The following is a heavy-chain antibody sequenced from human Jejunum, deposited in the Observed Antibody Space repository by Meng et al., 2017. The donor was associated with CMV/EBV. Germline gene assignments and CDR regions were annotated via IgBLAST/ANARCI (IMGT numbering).Heavy chain of an antibody. CDR3: AKQGDPSAYFFDF. J-gene: IGHJ4*02. CDR1: GFSFSRFG. D-gene: IGHD3-10*01. CDR2: IRYDLATK. V-gene: IGHV3-30*02. Sequence: ASGFSFSRFGMPWVRQAPGKGLEWVAYIRYDLATKYYVDSVKGRFTISRDNSRNSVSLQMNSLRDDDTAIYYCAKQGDPSAYFFDFWGEGTMVTVSS.